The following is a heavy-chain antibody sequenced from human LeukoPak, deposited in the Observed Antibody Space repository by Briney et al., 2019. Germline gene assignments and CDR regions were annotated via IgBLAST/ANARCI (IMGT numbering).Heavy chain of an antibody. V-gene: IGHV3-30*04. Sequence: GRSLRLSCAASGFTFSSYAMHWVRQAPGKWLEWVTVISYDGSTTYYADSVKGRFTISRENSKNTVYLEMNRLRAEDTAVYYCARESMTYYDYYYYGMDVWGQGTTVTVSS. D-gene: IGHD3-10*01. CDR3: ARESMTYYDYYYYGMDV. J-gene: IGHJ6*02. CDR2: ISYDGSTT. CDR1: GFTFSSYA.